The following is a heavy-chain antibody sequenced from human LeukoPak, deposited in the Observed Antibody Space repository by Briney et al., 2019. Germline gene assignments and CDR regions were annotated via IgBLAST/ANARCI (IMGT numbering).Heavy chain of an antibody. J-gene: IGHJ5*02. CDR3: AKEGETCSGGSCYAPYWFDP. V-gene: IGHV3-23*01. CDR1: GFTFSSYA. Sequence: GGSLRLSCAASGFTFSSYAMSWVRQAPGKGLEWVSAISGSDGSTYYADSVKGRFTISRDNSKNTLYLQMNSLRAEDTAVYYCAKEGETCSGGSCYAPYWFDPWGQGTLVTVSS. CDR2: ISGSDGST. D-gene: IGHD2-15*01.